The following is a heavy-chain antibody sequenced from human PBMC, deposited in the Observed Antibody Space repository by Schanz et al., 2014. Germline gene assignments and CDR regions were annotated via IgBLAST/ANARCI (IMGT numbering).Heavy chain of an antibody. CDR3: ARVRAYDYGAEAHGMDV. CDR2: ISSSGSYI. CDR1: GFTVSDNY. D-gene: IGHD4-17*01. J-gene: IGHJ6*02. V-gene: IGHV3-21*01. Sequence: EVQLVESGGGLVQPGGSLRLSCAASGFTVSDNYLTWVRQAPGKGLEWVSSISSSGSYIYFPDSVKGRFTISRDNAKNSLYLQMNSLRAEDTAVYYCARVRAYDYGAEAHGMDVWGHGTTVTFSS.